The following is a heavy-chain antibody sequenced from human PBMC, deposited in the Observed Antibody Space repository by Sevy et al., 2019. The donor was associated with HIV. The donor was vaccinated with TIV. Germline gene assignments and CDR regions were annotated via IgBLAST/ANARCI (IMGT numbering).Heavy chain of an antibody. CDR2: IYWDDDK. J-gene: IGHJ5*02. CDR3: AHRPDNYDILTGYFPNWFDP. CDR1: GFSLTTSGVG. V-gene: IGHV2-5*02. D-gene: IGHD3-9*01. Sequence: SGPTLVNPTQTLTLTCTFSGFSLTTSGVGVGWIRQPPGKALEWLALIYWDDDKRYSPSLKSRRTITKDTSKNQVVLTMTNMDPVDTATYYCAHRPDNYDILTGYFPNWFDPWGQGTLVTVSS.